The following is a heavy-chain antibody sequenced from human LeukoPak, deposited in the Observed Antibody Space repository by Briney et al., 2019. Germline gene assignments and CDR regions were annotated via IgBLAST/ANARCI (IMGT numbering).Heavy chain of an antibody. D-gene: IGHD5-18*01. CDR3: ARSSYGERGRDY. CDR2: ISGSGGST. J-gene: IGHJ4*02. V-gene: IGHV3-23*01. Sequence: PGGSLRLSCAASGFTFSSYAMSWVRQAPGKGLEWVSAISGSGGSTYYADSVKGRFTISRDNSKNTLYLQMNSLRAEDTAVYYCARSSYGERGRDYWGQGTLVTVSS. CDR1: GFTFSSYA.